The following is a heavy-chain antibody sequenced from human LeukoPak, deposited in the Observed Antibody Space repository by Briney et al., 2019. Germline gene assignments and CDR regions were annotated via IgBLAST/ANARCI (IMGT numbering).Heavy chain of an antibody. CDR1: GFTFSSYE. CDR3: ATSNDYGDSLAQEY. D-gene: IGHD4-17*01. Sequence: GGSLRLSCAASGFTFSSYEMNWVRQAPGEGLEWVSYISSSGTTIYYADSVKGRFTISRHNSKNTLYLQMNSLRAEDTAVYYCATSNDYGDSLAQEYWGQGTLVTVSS. V-gene: IGHV3-48*03. CDR2: ISSSGTTI. J-gene: IGHJ4*02.